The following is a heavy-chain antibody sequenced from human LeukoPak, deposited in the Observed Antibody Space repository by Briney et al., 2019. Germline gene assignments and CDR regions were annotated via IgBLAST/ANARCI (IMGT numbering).Heavy chain of an antibody. CDR3: ARGLTVGYSYGYDY. CDR1: GYTFTSYG. J-gene: IGHJ4*02. Sequence: ASVKVSCKASGYTFTSYGISWVRQAPGQGLEWMGWISAYSGNTNYAQKLQGRVTMTTDTSTSTAYMELRSLGSDDTAVYYCARGLTVGYSYGYDYWGQGTLVTVSS. V-gene: IGHV1-18*01. CDR2: ISAYSGNT. D-gene: IGHD5-18*01.